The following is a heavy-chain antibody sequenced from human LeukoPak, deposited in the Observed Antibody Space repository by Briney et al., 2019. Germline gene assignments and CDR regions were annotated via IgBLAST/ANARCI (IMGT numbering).Heavy chain of an antibody. D-gene: IGHD3-22*01. V-gene: IGHV3-23*01. CDR1: GFTFSSYA. Sequence: PGGSLRLSCAVSGFTFSSYAMSWVRQAPGKGLEWVSAISGSGGSTYYADSVKGRFTISRDNSKNTLYLQMNSLRAEDTAVYYCAKKYYYDSSGYYRENDYWGQGTLVTVSS. J-gene: IGHJ4*02. CDR3: AKKYYYDSSGYYRENDY. CDR2: ISGSGGST.